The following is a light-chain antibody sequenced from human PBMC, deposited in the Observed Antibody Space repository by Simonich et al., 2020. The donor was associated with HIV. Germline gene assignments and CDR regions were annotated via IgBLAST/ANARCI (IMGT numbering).Light chain of an antibody. CDR2: WAS. V-gene: IGKV4-1*01. Sequence: DIVMTQSPDSLGVSLVESATINCKSSQSVLYSSNTKNYLAWYQQKPGQPPKLFIYWASTREPGVTDRCSGSGSGTDFTLTIRSLQAEDVAVYYCQQYYSTPITFGQGTRLEIK. J-gene: IGKJ5*01. CDR3: QQYYSTPIT. CDR1: QSVLYSSNTKNY.